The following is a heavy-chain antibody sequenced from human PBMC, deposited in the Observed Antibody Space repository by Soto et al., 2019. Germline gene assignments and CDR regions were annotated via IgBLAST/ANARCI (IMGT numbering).Heavy chain of an antibody. J-gene: IGHJ6*04. CDR3: ARWDPIAARATYYASQGLHF. Sequence: HHSTEQGLEWMGWMNPNSGNKGYAQKFQGRVTMTRDTSISTAYMELSRLRSDDTAVYYCARWDPIAARATYYASQGLHFWGKATTIT. CDR2: MNPNSGNK. D-gene: IGHD6-6*01. V-gene: IGHV1-8*01.